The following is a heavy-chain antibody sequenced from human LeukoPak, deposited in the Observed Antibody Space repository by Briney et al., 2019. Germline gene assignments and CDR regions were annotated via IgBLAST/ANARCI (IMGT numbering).Heavy chain of an antibody. V-gene: IGHV3-30*03. J-gene: IGHJ6*02. CDR2: ISYDGSNK. CDR1: GFTFSSYG. CDR3: ARVATGYCSGGSCSRGYYYYGMDV. Sequence: GRSLRLSCAASGFTFSSYGMHWVRQAPGRGLEWVAVISYDGSNKYYADSVKGRFTISRDNARNTLYLQMNSLRAEDTAVYYCARVATGYCSGGSCSRGYYYYGMDVWGQGTTVTVSS. D-gene: IGHD2-15*01.